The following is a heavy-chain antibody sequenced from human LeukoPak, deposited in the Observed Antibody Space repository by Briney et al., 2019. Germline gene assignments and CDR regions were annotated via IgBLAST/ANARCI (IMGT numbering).Heavy chain of an antibody. V-gene: IGHV3-7*01. J-gene: IGHJ6*03. CDR1: GFTFSTYW. CDR3: ARSVHYYNYYYYMDV. CDR2: IQQDGREK. D-gene: IGHD5/OR15-5a*01. Sequence: PGGSLRLSCATSGFTFSTYWLTWVRQAPGKGLEWVANIQQDGREKYYVYSVKGRFTISRDNAKNSVYLEMNSLRAEGTAVYYCARSVHYYNYYYYMDVWGKGNTVTVSS.